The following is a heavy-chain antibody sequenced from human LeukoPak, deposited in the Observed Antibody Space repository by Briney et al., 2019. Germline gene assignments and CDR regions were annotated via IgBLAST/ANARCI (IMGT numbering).Heavy chain of an antibody. J-gene: IGHJ4*02. Sequence: ASVKVSCKASGYTFTSYGISWVRQAPGQGLEWMGWISAYNGSTNYAQKLQGRVTMTTDTSTSTAYMELRSLRSDDTAVYYCARLFSLGDYATYPPDYWGQGTLVTVSS. CDR3: ARLFSLGDYATYPPDY. CDR1: GYTFTSYG. V-gene: IGHV1-18*01. D-gene: IGHD4-17*01. CDR2: ISAYNGST.